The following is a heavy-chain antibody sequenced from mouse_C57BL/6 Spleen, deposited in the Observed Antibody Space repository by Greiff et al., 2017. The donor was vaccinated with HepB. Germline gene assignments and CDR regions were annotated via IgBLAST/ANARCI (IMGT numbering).Heavy chain of an antibody. CDR2: IDPSDSYT. J-gene: IGHJ2*01. V-gene: IGHV1-69*01. D-gene: IGHD1-1*01. CDR3: ARREESYSFLFDY. CDR1: GYTFTSYW. Sequence: QVQLQQPGAELVMPGASVKLSCKASGYTFTSYWMHWVKQRPGQGLEWIGEIDPSDSYTNYNQKFKGKSTLTVDKSSSTAYMQLSSLTSEDSAVYYCARREESYSFLFDYWGQGTTLTVSS.